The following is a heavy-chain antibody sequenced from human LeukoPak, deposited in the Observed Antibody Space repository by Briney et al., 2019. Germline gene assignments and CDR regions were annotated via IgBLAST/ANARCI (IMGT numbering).Heavy chain of an antibody. Sequence: PSETLSLTCTVSGGSISSGGYYWSWIRQPPGKGLEWIGYIYHSGSTYYNPSLKSRVTISVDRSKNQFSLKLSSVTAADTAVYYCARDRYSGSYYWFDPWGQGTLVTVSS. V-gene: IGHV4-30-2*01. CDR1: GGSISSGGYY. CDR2: IYHSGST. CDR3: ARDRYSGSYYWFDP. D-gene: IGHD1-26*01. J-gene: IGHJ5*02.